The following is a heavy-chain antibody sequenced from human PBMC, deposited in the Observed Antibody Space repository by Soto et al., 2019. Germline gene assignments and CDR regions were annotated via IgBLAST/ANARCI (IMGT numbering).Heavy chain of an antibody. Sequence: GGSLRLSCAASGFTFSSYWMHWVRQAPGKGLVWVSRINSDGSSTSYADSVKGRFTISRDNAKNTLYLQMNSLRAEDTSVYYCARDNHDSSSSGVYYYYYMDVLGKGTTVTVSS. D-gene: IGHD6-6*01. CDR1: GFTFSSYW. CDR2: INSDGSST. CDR3: ARDNHDSSSSGVYYYYYMDV. J-gene: IGHJ6*03. V-gene: IGHV3-74*01.